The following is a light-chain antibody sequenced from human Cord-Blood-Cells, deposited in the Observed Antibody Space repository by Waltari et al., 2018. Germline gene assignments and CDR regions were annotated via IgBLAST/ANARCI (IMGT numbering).Light chain of an antibody. Sequence: QSALPPPASASGSPGQTITISCTGTSSDVGSYYHVSWYQQHPGKAPKLMIYEGRKRPSGVSNRFSGSNSGNTASLTISGLQAEDEADYYCCSYAGSSTVVFGGGTKLTVL. CDR2: EGR. CDR3: CSYAGSSTVV. V-gene: IGLV2-23*01. CDR1: SSDVGSYYH. J-gene: IGLJ2*01.